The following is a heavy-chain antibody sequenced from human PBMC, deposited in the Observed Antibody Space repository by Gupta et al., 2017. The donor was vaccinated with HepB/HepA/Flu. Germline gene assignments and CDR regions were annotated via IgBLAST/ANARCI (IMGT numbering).Heavy chain of an antibody. Sequence: EVQLLESGGDLVQPGGSLRLSCAASGLTFSSHPMSWVRQAPGKGPEWVAAMSPGGGDTYYADSVKGRFTISRDNSKNTLYLQMNSLRAEDTAVYYCAKGGYNSRSEGFDPWGQGTLVTVSS. V-gene: IGHV3-23*01. CDR3: AKGGYNSRSEGFDP. CDR2: MSPGGGDT. CDR1: GLTFSSHP. D-gene: IGHD5-18*01. J-gene: IGHJ5*02.